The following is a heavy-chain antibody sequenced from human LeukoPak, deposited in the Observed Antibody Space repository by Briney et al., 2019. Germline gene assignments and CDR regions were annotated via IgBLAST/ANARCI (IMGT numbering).Heavy chain of an antibody. CDR1: GFTFSSYW. V-gene: IGHV3-7*03. Sequence: PGGSLRLSCAASGFTFSSYWMSWVRQAPGKGLEWVANIKQDGSEKYYVDSVKGRFTISRDNAKNSLYLQMNSLSAEDTAVYYCARDTNSYYYYGMDVWGQGTTVTVSS. J-gene: IGHJ6*02. D-gene: IGHD4-23*01. CDR3: ARDTNSYYYYGMDV. CDR2: IKQDGSEK.